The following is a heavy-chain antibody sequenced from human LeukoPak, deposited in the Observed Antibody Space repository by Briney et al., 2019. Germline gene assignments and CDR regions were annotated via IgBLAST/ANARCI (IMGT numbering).Heavy chain of an antibody. CDR2: ISGSGGST. CDR3: AKGPRASGWTYFDY. J-gene: IGHJ4*02. D-gene: IGHD6-19*01. CDR1: GFTFSSYA. Sequence: GGSPRLSCAASGFTFSSYAMSWVRQAPGKGLEWVSVISGSGGSTYSAESVKGRFTISRDNSKNTLYLQMNSLRVEDTAVYYCAKGPRASGWTYFDYWGQGTLVTVSS. V-gene: IGHV3-23*01.